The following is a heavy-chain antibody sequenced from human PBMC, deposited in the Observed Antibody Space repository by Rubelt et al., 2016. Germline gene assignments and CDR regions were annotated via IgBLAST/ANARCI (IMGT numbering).Heavy chain of an antibody. D-gene: IGHD6-13*01. Sequence: RLSCAASGFTFSSSAMNWVRQAPGKGLEWVSGISGSGGSTYYADSLKGRFTISRDNAKNSLYLQMNSLRAEDTAVYYCARDRAAGKGGFDYWGQGTLVTVSS. V-gene: IGHV3-23*01. CDR3: ARDRAAGKGGFDY. CDR2: ISGSGGST. CDR1: GFTFSSSA. J-gene: IGHJ4*02.